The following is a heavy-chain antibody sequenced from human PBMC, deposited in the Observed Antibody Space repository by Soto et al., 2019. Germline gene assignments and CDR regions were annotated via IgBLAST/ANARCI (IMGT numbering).Heavy chain of an antibody. CDR2: ISWNSGDV. V-gene: IGHV3-9*01. CDR3: AKALNVVTHWFDP. D-gene: IGHD3-22*01. J-gene: IGHJ5*02. Sequence: EVQLVESGGGLVQPGRSLRLSCAASGFMLDDFAMHWVRQAPGKGLEWVSGISWNSGDVAYADSVKGRFTISRDNAKHSVYLHLNRLRPEDTALYYCAKALNVVTHWFDPWGQGTLVTVSS. CDR1: GFMLDDFA.